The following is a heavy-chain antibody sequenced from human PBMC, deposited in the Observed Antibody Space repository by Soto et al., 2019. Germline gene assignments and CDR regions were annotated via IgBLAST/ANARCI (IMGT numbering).Heavy chain of an antibody. CDR3: ARKCNTSCYRAFDI. Sequence: PGGSLRLSCAASGFTFSDYYMSWIRQAPGKGLEWVSYISSSGSTIYYADSVKGRFTISRDNAKNSLYLQMNSLRAEDTAVYYCARKCNTSCYRAFDIWGQGTMVTVSS. CDR1: GFTFSDYY. J-gene: IGHJ3*02. CDR2: ISSSGSTI. V-gene: IGHV3-11*01. D-gene: IGHD2-2*02.